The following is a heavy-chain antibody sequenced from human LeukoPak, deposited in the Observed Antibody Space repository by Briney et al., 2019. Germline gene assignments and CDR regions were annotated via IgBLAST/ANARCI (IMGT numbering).Heavy chain of an antibody. CDR2: IYHSGST. Sequence: PSGTLSLTCAVSGGSISSSNWWSWVRQPPGKGLEWIGEIYHSGSTNYNPSLKSRVTISVDKSKNQFSLKLSSVTAADTAVYYCATGRYDSSGYYFFDYWGQGTLVTASS. CDR1: GGSISSSNW. J-gene: IGHJ4*02. CDR3: ATGRYDSSGYYFFDY. V-gene: IGHV4-4*02. D-gene: IGHD3-22*01.